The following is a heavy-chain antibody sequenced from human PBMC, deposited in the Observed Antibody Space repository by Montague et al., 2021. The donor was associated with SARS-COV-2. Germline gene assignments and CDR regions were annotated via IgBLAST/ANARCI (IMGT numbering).Heavy chain of an antibody. CDR1: GGSITGYY. D-gene: IGHD4-23*01. Sequence: SETLSLTCTVSGGSITGYYWSWLRRSPGKGLEWIAYIYDGGAVNYNPSLGSRVTISTDTSKNQLSLKVNSVTAADTAVYYCVRDHPYGGPRGAYDIWGQGTVVTVSS. J-gene: IGHJ3*02. V-gene: IGHV4-59*01. CDR3: VRDHPYGGPRGAYDI. CDR2: IYDGGAV.